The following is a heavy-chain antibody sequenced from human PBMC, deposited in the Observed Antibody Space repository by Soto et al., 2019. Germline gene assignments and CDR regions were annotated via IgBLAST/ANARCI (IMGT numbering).Heavy chain of an antibody. V-gene: IGHV3-23*01. Sequence: PGGSLRLSCAASGFTFSKYAMTWARQAPGKGLEWVSAISYNGGGTYYVDSVKGRFTVSRDNSKNTLYLQMHSPIAEDTAVYYCAKSITARPFDYWGQGALVTVSS. CDR3: AKSITARPFDY. CDR1: GFTFSKYA. D-gene: IGHD6-6*01. CDR2: ISYNGGGT. J-gene: IGHJ4*02.